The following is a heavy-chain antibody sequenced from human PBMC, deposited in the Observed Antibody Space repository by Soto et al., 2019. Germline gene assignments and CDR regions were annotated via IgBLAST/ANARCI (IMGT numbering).Heavy chain of an antibody. Sequence: ESGGGVVQPGRSLRLSCAASGFTFSSYAMHWVRQAPGKGLEWVAVISYDGSNKYYADSVKGRFTISRDNSKNTLYLQMNSLRAEDTAVYYCARDRFVVVVAATPSFDYYGMDVWGQGTTVTVSS. CDR3: ARDRFVVVVAATPSFDYYGMDV. D-gene: IGHD2-15*01. V-gene: IGHV3-30-3*01. CDR2: ISYDGSNK. J-gene: IGHJ6*02. CDR1: GFTFSSYA.